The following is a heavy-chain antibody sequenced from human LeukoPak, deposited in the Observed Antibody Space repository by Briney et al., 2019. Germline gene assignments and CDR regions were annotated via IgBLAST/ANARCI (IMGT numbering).Heavy chain of an antibody. D-gene: IGHD5-18*01. Sequence: GGSLRLSCAASGFTFSSYGMSWVRQAPGKGLEWVSAISGSGGSTYYADSVKGRFTISRDNSKNTLYLQMNSLRAEDTAVYYCAKGGYSYGYWYFDLWGRGTLVTVSS. V-gene: IGHV3-23*01. J-gene: IGHJ2*01. CDR2: ISGSGGST. CDR3: AKGGYSYGYWYFDL. CDR1: GFTFSSYG.